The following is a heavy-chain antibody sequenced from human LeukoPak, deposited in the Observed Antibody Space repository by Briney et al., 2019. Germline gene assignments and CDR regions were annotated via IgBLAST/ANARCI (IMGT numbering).Heavy chain of an antibody. CDR3: ARGAAGYNWNYYYMDV. D-gene: IGHD1-20*01. CDR2: YRSKWYN. Sequence: YRSKWYNDYAVSVKSPITIHPDTSKNQFSLQLNSVTPEDTAVYYCARGAAGYNWNYYYMDVWGKGTTVTVSS. V-gene: IGHV6-1*01. J-gene: IGHJ6*03.